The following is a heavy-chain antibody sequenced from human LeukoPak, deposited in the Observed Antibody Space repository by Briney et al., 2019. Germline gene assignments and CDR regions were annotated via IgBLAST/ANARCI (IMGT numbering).Heavy chain of an antibody. V-gene: IGHV1-18*01. D-gene: IGHD3-3*01. CDR1: GYTFTSYG. CDR2: ISAYNGNT. CDR3: ARAQGDFWSGYRLDY. Sequence: ASVKVSCKASGYTFTSYGISWVRQAPGQGLEWMGWISAYNGNTNYAQKLQGRVTMTTDTSTSTAYMELRSLRSDDTAVYYCARAQGDFWSGYRLDYWGQGTLVTVSS. J-gene: IGHJ4*02.